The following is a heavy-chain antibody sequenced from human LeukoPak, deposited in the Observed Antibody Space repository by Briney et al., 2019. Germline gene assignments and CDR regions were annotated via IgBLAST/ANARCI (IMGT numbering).Heavy chain of an antibody. Sequence: PSETLSLTCTVSGGSISSYYWSWIRQPPGKGLEWIGYIYYSGSTNYNPSLKGRVTISVDTSKNQFSLKLSSVTAADTAVYYCARRGLGIAAAGPYFDYWGQGTLVTVCS. D-gene: IGHD6-13*01. CDR2: IYYSGST. J-gene: IGHJ4*02. CDR1: GGSISSYY. V-gene: IGHV4-59*08. CDR3: ARRGLGIAAAGPYFDY.